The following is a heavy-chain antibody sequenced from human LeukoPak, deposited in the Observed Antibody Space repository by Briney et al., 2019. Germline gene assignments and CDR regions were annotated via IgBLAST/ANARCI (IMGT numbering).Heavy chain of an antibody. J-gene: IGHJ1*01. CDR3: ATGGDHYFKD. CDR2: IKDDGSEK. V-gene: IGHV3-7*05. CDR1: GFNFNSYW. Sequence: GGSLRLSCAASGFNFNSYWMNWVRQAPGKGLEWVANIKDDGSEKSYVDSVKGRFTISRDDAKNSLYLQMNRLRGEDTAVYYCATGGDHYFKDWGQGALVTVSS. D-gene: IGHD3-16*01.